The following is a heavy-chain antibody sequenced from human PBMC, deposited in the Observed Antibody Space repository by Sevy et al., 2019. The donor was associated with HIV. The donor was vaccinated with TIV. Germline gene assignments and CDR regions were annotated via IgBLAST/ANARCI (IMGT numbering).Heavy chain of an antibody. J-gene: IGHJ4*01. Sequence: GGSLRLSCAASGFTFNIYSMNWVRQAPGKGLEWVSSISGSSSYIFYADSVKGRFTISRDNAKNSLYLQMNSLRAEDTAVYYCARGRGDPRADCFDYWGHGTLVTVSS. CDR2: ISGSSSYI. V-gene: IGHV3-21*01. CDR1: GFTFNIYS. D-gene: IGHD2-21*02. CDR3: ARGRGDPRADCFDY.